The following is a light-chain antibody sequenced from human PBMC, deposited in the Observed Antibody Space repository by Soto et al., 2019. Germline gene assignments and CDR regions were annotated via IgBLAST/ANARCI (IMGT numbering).Light chain of an antibody. J-gene: IGKJ5*01. CDR3: QEYGGSTMT. Sequence: EIVLTQSPGTLSLSPGERATLSCRASQTITSTYLAWYQQKPGQAPRLLIYRASSRGTGIPDRFSGGGSVTDFPLTISRLEPEDFAVYSCQEYGGSTMTFGEGTRLEIK. CDR1: QTITSTY. CDR2: RAS. V-gene: IGKV3-20*01.